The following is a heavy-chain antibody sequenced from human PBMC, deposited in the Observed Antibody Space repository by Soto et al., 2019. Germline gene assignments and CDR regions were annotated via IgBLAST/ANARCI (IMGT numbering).Heavy chain of an antibody. CDR3: ARGRYGDY. V-gene: IGHV1-18*01. CDR2: ISAHNGKT. D-gene: IGHD1-1*01. J-gene: IGHJ4*02. Sequence: QVHLVQSGAEVKKPGASVKVSCKGSGYTFTTYGITWVRQAPGQGLEWMGWISAHNGKTNIAQKLQGRVTVTRDTSTSTAYMELRSLRSDDTAVYYCARGRYGDYWGQGALVTVSS. CDR1: GYTFTTYG.